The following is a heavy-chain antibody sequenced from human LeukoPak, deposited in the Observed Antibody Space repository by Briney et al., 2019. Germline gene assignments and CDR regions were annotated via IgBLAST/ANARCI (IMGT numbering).Heavy chain of an antibody. CDR1: GGSISSGSYY. D-gene: IGHD3-3*01. V-gene: IGHV4-61*02. J-gene: IGHJ3*02. Sequence: SRTLALTCTVSGGSISSGSYYWSWIRQPAGKGLQWIGRIYTSGSTNYNSSLKSRVTISVDTSKNQFSLKLSSVTAADTAMYYCARARSIFEVARGAFDIWGQGTMVTVSS. CDR2: IYTSGST. CDR3: ARARSIFEVARGAFDI.